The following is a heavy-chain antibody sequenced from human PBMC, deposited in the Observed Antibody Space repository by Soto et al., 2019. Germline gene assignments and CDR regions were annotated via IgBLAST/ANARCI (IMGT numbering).Heavy chain of an antibody. J-gene: IGHJ4*02. D-gene: IGHD6-13*01. CDR3: ARVMSEGIAPGFDY. V-gene: IGHV3-33*01. Sequence: GGSLRLSCAASGFTFSTYGMHWVRQAPGKGLEWVALIWSDGTNKYYADSVKGRFTISRDNSKKTLYLQMNSLRAEDTAVYYCARVMSEGIAPGFDYWGQGTLVTVSS. CDR2: IWSDGTNK. CDR1: GFTFSTYG.